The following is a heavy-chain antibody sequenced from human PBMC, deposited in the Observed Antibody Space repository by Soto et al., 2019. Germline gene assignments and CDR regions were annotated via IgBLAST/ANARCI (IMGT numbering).Heavy chain of an antibody. CDR1: GDSMSGFY. D-gene: IGHD3-10*01. CDR2: INYVGRTS. CDR3: ARFRRNYFDY. J-gene: IGHJ4*02. Sequence: PSETLSLTCTVSGDSMSGFYWSWIRQTPGKGLEWIGYINYVGRTSYYSPSLQSRVTISLDSSKNQFSLILGSVTAADTAVFFCARFRRNYFDYWGQGTQVTVSS. V-gene: IGHV4-59*01.